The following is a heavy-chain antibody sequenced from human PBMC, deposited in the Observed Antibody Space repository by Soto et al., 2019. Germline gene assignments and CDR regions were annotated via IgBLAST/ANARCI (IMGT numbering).Heavy chain of an antibody. J-gene: IGHJ2*01. V-gene: IGHV6-1*02. D-gene: IGHD6-19*01. CDR1: GDSVSSGTAT. CDR2: TYYRSKWYT. Sequence: QVQLQQSGPGLVKPSQTLSLICAISGDSVSSGTATWSWIRQSPSRGLEWLGRTYYRSKWYTDYAESLKSRTAITPDTSKNKLYLQVNSVTPEDTAVYFCARDGSGFHWYFDVWGRGTLVTVSS. CDR3: ARDGSGFHWYFDV.